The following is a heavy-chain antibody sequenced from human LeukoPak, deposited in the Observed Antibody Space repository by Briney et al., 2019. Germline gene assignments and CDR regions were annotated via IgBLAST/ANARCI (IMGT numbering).Heavy chain of an antibody. CDR3: ARDLSYYDFWSGYHADAFDI. CDR1: GGSISSYY. J-gene: IGHJ3*02. V-gene: IGHV4-59*01. D-gene: IGHD3-3*01. Sequence: SETLSLTCTVSGGSISSYYWSWIRQPPGKGLEWIGYIYYSGSTNYNPSLKSRVTISVDTSKNQFSLKLSSVTAADTAVYYCARDLSYYDFWSGYHADAFDIWGQGTMVTVSS. CDR2: IYYSGST.